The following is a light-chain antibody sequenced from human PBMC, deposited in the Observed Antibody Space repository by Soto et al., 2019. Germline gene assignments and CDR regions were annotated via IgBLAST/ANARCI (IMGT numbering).Light chain of an antibody. Sequence: DIQMTRSPATLPSSFGHRGPAPSRASQTISTWLAWYQQKPGKAPELLSYDASTLESGVPSRFSGSGAGTEVSLTISSLKPDDFETFYCQQYRRFSRTFGQGTKVDIK. CDR2: DAS. J-gene: IGKJ1*01. V-gene: IGKV1-5*01. CDR3: QQYRRFSRT. CDR1: QTISTW.